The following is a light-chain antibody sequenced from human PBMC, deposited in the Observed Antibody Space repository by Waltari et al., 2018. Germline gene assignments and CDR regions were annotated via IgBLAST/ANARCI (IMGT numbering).Light chain of an antibody. Sequence: DIQLTRSPSSLSASVGDRVTISCRASQSITRYLNWYQHKPGKAPNLLIYAASNLQSGVPSRFSGSGSGTDFTLTISSLQPEDFATYYCQQSYSTVLTFGGGTKVEI. CDR1: QSITRY. CDR2: AAS. V-gene: IGKV1-39*01. CDR3: QQSYSTVLT. J-gene: IGKJ4*01.